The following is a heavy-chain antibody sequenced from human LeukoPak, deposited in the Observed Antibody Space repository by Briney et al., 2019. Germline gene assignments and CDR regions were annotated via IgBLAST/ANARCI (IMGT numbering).Heavy chain of an antibody. Sequence: TSETLSLTCAVYGGSFSGYYWSWIRQPPGKGLEWIGEINHSGSTNYNPSLKSRVTISVDTSKNQFSLKLSSVTAADMAVYYCARWSRFGVVTTHWYFDLWGRGTLVTVSS. CDR2: INHSGST. V-gene: IGHV4-34*01. D-gene: IGHD3-3*01. J-gene: IGHJ2*01. CDR1: GGSFSGYY. CDR3: ARWSRFGVVTTHWYFDL.